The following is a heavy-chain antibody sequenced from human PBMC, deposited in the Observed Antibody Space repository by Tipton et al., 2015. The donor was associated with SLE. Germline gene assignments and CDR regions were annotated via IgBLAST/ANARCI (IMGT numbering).Heavy chain of an antibody. V-gene: IGHV4-59*11. CDR1: GDSISGQY. J-gene: IGHJ4*02. CDR2: IYYSGTT. CDR3: ARGWGPVGSCFDY. Sequence: TLSLTCTVSGDSISGQYWSWIRQPPGKGLEWIGYIYYSGTTNYNPSLKRRVTISVDTSKNQFSLKLSSVTAADTAVYYCARGWGPVGSCFDYWGQGTLVTVSS. D-gene: IGHD7-27*01.